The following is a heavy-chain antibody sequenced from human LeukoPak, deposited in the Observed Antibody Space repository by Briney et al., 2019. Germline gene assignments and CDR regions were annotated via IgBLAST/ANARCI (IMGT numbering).Heavy chain of an antibody. V-gene: IGHV3-30*18. CDR3: AKDLAAYDSSGYDIKRDAFDI. J-gene: IGHJ3*02. CDR2: ISYDGSNK. Sequence: GESLRLSCAASGFTFSSYGMHWVRQAPGKGLEWVAVISYDGSNKYYADSVKGRFTISRDNSKNTLYLQMNSLRAEDTAVYYCAKDLAAYDSSGYDIKRDAFDIWGQGTMVTVSS. D-gene: IGHD3-22*01. CDR1: GFTFSSYG.